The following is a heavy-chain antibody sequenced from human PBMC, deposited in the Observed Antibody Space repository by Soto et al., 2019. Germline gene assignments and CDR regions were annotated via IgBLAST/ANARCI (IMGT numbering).Heavy chain of an antibody. CDR1: GYSFTDYH. CDR3: ARGDSTDSSNGVCSFFYNHDMDV. J-gene: IGHJ6*02. CDR2: INPKSGGT. V-gene: IGHV1-2*04. Sequence: QVPLVQSGAEVKKPGASVKVSCKASGYSFTDYHIHWVRQAPGQGLEWLGRINPKSGGTSTAQKFQGWVTMTTDTSISTASMELTRLTSDDTAIYYCARGDSTDSSNGVCSFFYNHDMDVWGQGTTVTVSS. D-gene: IGHD2-8*01.